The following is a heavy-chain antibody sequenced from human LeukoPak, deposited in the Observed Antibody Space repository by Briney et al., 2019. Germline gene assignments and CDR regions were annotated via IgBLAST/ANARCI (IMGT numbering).Heavy chain of an antibody. V-gene: IGHV4-4*02. CDR2: IYHSGST. D-gene: IGHD1-26*01. CDR1: GGSISSSNW. J-gene: IGHJ2*01. Sequence: SGTLSLTCAVSGGSISSSNWWSWVRRPPGKGLEWIGEIYHSGSTNYNPSLKSRVTISVDKSKNQFSLKLSSVTAADTAVYYCARERGNSGSYPGWYFDLWGRGTLVTVSS. CDR3: ARERGNSGSYPGWYFDL.